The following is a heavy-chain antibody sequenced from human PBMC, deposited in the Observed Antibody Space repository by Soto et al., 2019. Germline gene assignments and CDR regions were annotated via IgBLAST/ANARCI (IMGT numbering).Heavy chain of an antibody. V-gene: IGHV1-69*01. CDR1: VGTFSSYA. Sequence: QVQLVQSGAEVKKPGSSVKVSCKASVGTFSSYAISGVRQAPGQGLEWMGGIIPIFGTANYAQKFQGRDTLTEDESTSTAYMELSSLRSEDTAVYYCARANPTTGVNEKNKGFHPWGQGTLVTVSS. CDR2: IIPIFGTA. D-gene: IGHD1-1*01. CDR3: ARANPTTGVNEKNKGFHP. J-gene: IGHJ5*02.